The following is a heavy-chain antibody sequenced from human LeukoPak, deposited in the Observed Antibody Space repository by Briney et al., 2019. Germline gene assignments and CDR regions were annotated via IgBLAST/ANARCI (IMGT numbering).Heavy chain of an antibody. J-gene: IGHJ5*02. CDR1: GGSINNSY. V-gene: IGHV4-59*01. D-gene: IGHD6-6*01. CDR3: ARLSSLANIAARGRTWFDT. Sequence: SETLSLTCTVSGGSINNSYWTWIRQPPGKGLEWIGHIYYSGSTNYSPSLKSRVTISVDTSKNQFSLKLSSVTAADTAVYYCARLSSLANIAARGRTWFDTWGQGSLVTVSS. CDR2: IYYSGST.